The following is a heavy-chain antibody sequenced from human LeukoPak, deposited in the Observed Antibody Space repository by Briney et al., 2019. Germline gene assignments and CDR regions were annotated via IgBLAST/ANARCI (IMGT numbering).Heavy chain of an antibody. D-gene: IGHD3-10*01. Sequence: ASVKVSCKASGYTFINHYIHWVRQAPGQGLEWMGWINPNSGDTNYAQKFQGRVTMTTDTPMSTAYMEVSRLRSDDTAVYYCVRDRITIVRGVLNYFDPWGQGTLVTVSS. CDR2: INPNSGDT. CDR1: GYTFINHY. V-gene: IGHV1-2*02. J-gene: IGHJ5*02. CDR3: VRDRITIVRGVLNYFDP.